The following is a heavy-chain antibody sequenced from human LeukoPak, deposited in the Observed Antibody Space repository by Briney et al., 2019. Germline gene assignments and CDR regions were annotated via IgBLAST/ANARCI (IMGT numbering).Heavy chain of an antibody. CDR1: GFTFTDYW. D-gene: IGHD1-26*01. CDR2: IHKAGTES. V-gene: IGHV3-7*01. J-gene: IGHJ4*02. Sequence: GGSLRLSCAASGFTFTDYWMTWVRQVPGKGLEWVANIHKAGTESYYVDSVKGRFAISRDNAKNSLYLQLSSLRVDDTAVYYCARVGTWELQRVFDYWGQGTLVTVSS. CDR3: ARVGTWELQRVFDY.